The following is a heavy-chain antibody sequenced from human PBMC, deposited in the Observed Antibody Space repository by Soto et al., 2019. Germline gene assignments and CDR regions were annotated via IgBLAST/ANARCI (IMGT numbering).Heavy chain of an antibody. Sequence: EASVKVSCKASGYTFTGYYMHWVRQAPGQGLEWMGWINHNSGGTNYAQKFQGWVTMTRDTSISTAYMELSRLRSDDTAVYYCARLNGSGSYWGAFDIWGQGTMVTVSS. D-gene: IGHD3-10*01. CDR1: GYTFTGYY. CDR3: ARLNGSGSYWGAFDI. V-gene: IGHV1-2*04. CDR2: INHNSGGT. J-gene: IGHJ3*02.